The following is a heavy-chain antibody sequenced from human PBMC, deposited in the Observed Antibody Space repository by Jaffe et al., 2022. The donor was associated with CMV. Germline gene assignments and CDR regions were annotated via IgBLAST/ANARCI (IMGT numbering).Heavy chain of an antibody. CDR2: IIPIFGTA. Sequence: QVQLVQSGAEVKKPGSSVKVSCKASGGTFSSYAISWVRQAPGQGLEWMGGIIPIFGTANYAQKFQGRVTITADESTSTAYMELSSLRSEDTAVYYCARAGIAVAGTLYYYYYYGMDVWGQGTTVTVSS. CDR3: ARAGIAVAGTLYYYYYYGMDV. CDR1: GGTFSSYA. V-gene: IGHV1-69*01. D-gene: IGHD6-19*01. J-gene: IGHJ6*02.